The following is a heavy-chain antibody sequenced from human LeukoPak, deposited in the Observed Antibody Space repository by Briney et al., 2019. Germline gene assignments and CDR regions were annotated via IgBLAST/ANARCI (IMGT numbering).Heavy chain of an antibody. Sequence: PGGSLRLSCAASGFTFGSYAMSWVRQAPGKGLEWVSAISGSGGSTYYADSVKGRFTISRDNSKNTLYLQMNSLRAEDTAVYYCAKGDCSGGSCYDDAFDIWGQGTMVTVSS. D-gene: IGHD2-15*01. CDR1: GFTFGSYA. CDR2: ISGSGGST. J-gene: IGHJ3*02. CDR3: AKGDCSGGSCYDDAFDI. V-gene: IGHV3-23*01.